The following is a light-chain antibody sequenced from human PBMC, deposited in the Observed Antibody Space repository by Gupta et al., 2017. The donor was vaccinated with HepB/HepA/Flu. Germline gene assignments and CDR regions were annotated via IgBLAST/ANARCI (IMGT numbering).Light chain of an antibody. CDR2: ANN. CDR1: SLRSYY. Sequence: SSALTPDPAVSVALGQTVRITCQGDSLRSYYVPWYQQKPAQAPVLVFYANNNRPSGIPERFSGSNSGNTATLTITGVQAEDEADYYCHVWDTSSNHGVFGGGTRLTVL. CDR3: HVWDTSSNHGV. J-gene: IGLJ3*02. V-gene: IGLV3-19*01.